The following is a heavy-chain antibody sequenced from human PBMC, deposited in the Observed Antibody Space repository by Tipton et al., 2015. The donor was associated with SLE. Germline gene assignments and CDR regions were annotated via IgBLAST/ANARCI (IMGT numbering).Heavy chain of an antibody. J-gene: IGHJ4*02. CDR2: GRS. CDR1: GGSTTRFY. V-gene: IGHV4-59*07. D-gene: IGHD3-3*01. Sequence: TLSLTCSVSGGSTTRFYWSWIRQPPGKGLEWIGGRSNYNPSLKSRVTISVDTSKNQFSLKLSSVTAADTAVYYCASSPGVTLFRVVTYFDLWGQGILVTVSS. CDR3: ASSPGVTLFRVVTYFDL.